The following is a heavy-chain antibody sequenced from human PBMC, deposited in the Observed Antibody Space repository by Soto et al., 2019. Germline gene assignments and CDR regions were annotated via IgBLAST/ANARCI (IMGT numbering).Heavy chain of an antibody. CDR3: ARGGYYDSSGSRNYHYYGMDV. V-gene: IGHV1-18*01. CDR1: GYIFTSYG. J-gene: IGHJ6*02. D-gene: IGHD3-22*01. CDR2: ISPYDDNT. Sequence: QVQVVQSGGEVKKPGASVRVSCKTSGYIFTSYGISWVRQAPGQGLEWLGWISPYDDNTNYAQNLQSRVRMTTDTSTRTAYMELRSLRSDDTAVYYCARGGYYDSSGSRNYHYYGMDVWGQGTTITVS.